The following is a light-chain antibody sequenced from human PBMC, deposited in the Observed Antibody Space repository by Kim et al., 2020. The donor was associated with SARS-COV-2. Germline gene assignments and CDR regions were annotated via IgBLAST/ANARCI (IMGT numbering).Light chain of an antibody. CDR1: QDIANS. J-gene: IGKJ1*01. Sequence: ASVGDRVTITCRASQDIANSLAWYQQKPGKVPKVLIYAASTLQSGVPSRFSGSGSGTEFTLTIGSLQTEDVATYYCQKYNSASWTFGPGTKVEIK. V-gene: IGKV1-27*01. CDR2: AAS. CDR3: QKYNSASWT.